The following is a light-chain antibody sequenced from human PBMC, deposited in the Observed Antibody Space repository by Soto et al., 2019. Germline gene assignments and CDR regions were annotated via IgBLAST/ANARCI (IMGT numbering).Light chain of an antibody. CDR3: QQGASIPFT. Sequence: DIQMTQSPSSLSASIGDTVTITCRATQTINNYLNWYQQKPGKAPNLLIDTAFILQAGVPSRVSGSGSGTDFILTINNLQPEEFATYYCQQGASIPFTFGRGTRLEMK. CDR2: TAF. CDR1: QTINNY. V-gene: IGKV1-39*01. J-gene: IGKJ5*01.